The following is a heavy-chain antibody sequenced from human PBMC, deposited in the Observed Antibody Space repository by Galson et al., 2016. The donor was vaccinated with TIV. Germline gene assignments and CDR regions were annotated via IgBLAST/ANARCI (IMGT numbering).Heavy chain of an antibody. Sequence: SLRLSCAASGFAFYNYGMSWVRQAPGQGLEWVAAISGGGGNTHYAGSVKGRFTISRDNSKNTLYLQMNSLRAEDTAVFYCAKGDYFDSIGYFDFWGQGTLVTVSS. CDR1: GFAFYNYG. CDR2: ISGGGGNT. D-gene: IGHD3-22*01. CDR3: AKGDYFDSIGYFDF. J-gene: IGHJ4*02. V-gene: IGHV3-23*01.